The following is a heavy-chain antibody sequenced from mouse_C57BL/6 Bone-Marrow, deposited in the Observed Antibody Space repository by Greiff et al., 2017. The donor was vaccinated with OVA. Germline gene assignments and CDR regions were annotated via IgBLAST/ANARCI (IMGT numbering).Heavy chain of an antibody. D-gene: IGHD4-1*01. CDR2: INPSTGGT. Sequence: VQLQQSGPELVKPGASVKISCKASGYSFTGYYMNWVKQSPEKSLEWIGEINPSTGGTTYNQKFKAKATLTVDKSSSTAYMQLKSLTSEDSAVYYCARGGTSPFAYWGQGKLVTVTA. CDR3: ARGGTSPFAY. J-gene: IGHJ3*01. CDR1: GYSFTGYY. V-gene: IGHV1-42*01.